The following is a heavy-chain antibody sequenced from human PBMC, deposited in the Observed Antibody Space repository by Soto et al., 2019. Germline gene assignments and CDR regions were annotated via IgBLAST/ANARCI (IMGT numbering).Heavy chain of an antibody. Sequence: GWSLRLSCAASGFTFSSYAMSWVRQAPWKGLEWVSAISGSGGSTYYADSVKGRFTISRDNSKNTLYLQMNSLRAEDTAVYYCAKGEGTARAYYFDYWGQGTLVTVSS. CDR2: ISGSGGST. CDR3: AKGEGTARAYYFDY. J-gene: IGHJ4*02. CDR1: GFTFSSYA. V-gene: IGHV3-23*01. D-gene: IGHD1-1*01.